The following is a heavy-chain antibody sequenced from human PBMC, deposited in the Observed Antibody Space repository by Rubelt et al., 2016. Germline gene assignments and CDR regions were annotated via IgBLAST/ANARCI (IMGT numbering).Heavy chain of an antibody. J-gene: IGHJ3*02. CDR3: ARGSYYDSSGFHAFDI. CDR2: INHSGST. D-gene: IGHD3-22*01. Sequence: INHSGSTNYNPSLKSRVTISVDTSKNQFSLKLSSVTAADTAVYYCARGSYYDSSGFHAFDIWGQGTVVTVSS. V-gene: IGHV4-34*01.